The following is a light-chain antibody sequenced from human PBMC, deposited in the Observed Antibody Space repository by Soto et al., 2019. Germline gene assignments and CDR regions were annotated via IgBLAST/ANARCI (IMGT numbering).Light chain of an antibody. J-gene: IGKJ3*01. CDR2: GTF. Sequence: IQLTQSPSSLSASVGDRVSITCRASQDIKTYLAWYQQKQGKAPKLLISGTFTLQSGVPSRFNGSGSGTDFTLTISRLQVEYFATYYCQHLNNYPPFTFGPGTKVD. CDR3: QHLNNYPPFT. CDR1: QDIKTY. V-gene: IGKV1-9*01.